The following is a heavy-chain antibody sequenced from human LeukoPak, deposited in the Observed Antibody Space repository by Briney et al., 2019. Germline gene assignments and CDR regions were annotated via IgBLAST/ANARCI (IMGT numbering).Heavy chain of an antibody. CDR3: ARSYSSGWYRTYYFDY. CDR2: IFYSGST. CDR1: GGSIRSYY. V-gene: IGHV4-59*01. Sequence: SETLSLTCTVAGGSIRSYYWSWIRQPPGKGLEWIGYIFYSGSTNYNPSLKIRVTISVDTSKNQFSMKLSSVTAADTAEYYCARSYSSGWYRTYYFDYWGQGTLVTVSS. D-gene: IGHD6-19*01. J-gene: IGHJ4*02.